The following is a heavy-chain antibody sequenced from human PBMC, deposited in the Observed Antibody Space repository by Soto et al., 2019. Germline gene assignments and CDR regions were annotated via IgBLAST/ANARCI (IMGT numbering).Heavy chain of an antibody. CDR2: ISGSDGST. V-gene: IGHV3-23*01. Sequence: EVQLLESGGGLVQPGGSLRLSCAASGFTFSSYAMSWVRQAPGKGLEWVSTISGSDGSTYYADSVKGRFTISRDNSKNTLYLQMNSLRVEDTAVYYCAKEYSSGWYYFDYWGQGTLVTVSS. CDR3: AKEYSSGWYYFDY. CDR1: GFTFSSYA. D-gene: IGHD6-19*01. J-gene: IGHJ4*02.